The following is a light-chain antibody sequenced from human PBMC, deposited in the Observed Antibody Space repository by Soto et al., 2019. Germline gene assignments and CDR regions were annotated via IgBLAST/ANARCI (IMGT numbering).Light chain of an antibody. Sequence: QSALTQPASVSGSPGQSITISCNDVGDYKYVSWYQHHPGKAPKLIIYEGRNRPSGVSYRFSGSKSDNTASLTISGLQPEDGADYYCSSYTTINTVFFGGGTQLTVL. CDR2: EGR. CDR3: SSYTTINTVF. CDR1: VGDYKY. J-gene: IGLJ2*01. V-gene: IGLV2-14*01.